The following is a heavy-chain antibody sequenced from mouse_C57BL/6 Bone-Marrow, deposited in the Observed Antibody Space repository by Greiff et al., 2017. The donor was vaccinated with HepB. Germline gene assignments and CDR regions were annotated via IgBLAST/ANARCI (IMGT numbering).Heavy chain of an antibody. CDR1: GFSLTSYG. J-gene: IGHJ4*01. D-gene: IGHD1-1*01. V-gene: IGHV2-5*01. CDR3: AKEDYYYGSSSSYYYAMDY. CDR2: IWRGGST. Sequence: VKVVESGPGLVQPSQSLSITCTVSGFSLTSYGVHWVRQSPGKGLEWLGVIWRGGSTDYNAAFMSRLSITKDNSKSQVFFKMNSLQADDTAIYYCAKEDYYYGSSSSYYYAMDYWGQGTSVTVSS.